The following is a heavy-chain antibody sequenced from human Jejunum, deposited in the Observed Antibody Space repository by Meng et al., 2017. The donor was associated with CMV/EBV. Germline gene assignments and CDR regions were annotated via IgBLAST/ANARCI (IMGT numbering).Heavy chain of an antibody. J-gene: IGHJ4*02. CDR2: IYYSGNT. Sequence: VPGASTSAAVSFWTWVRQSPGKGLEWIGYIYYSGNTFYTPSLQSRVAISVDTSKHQFSLNLGSVTAADTALYYCATRLSASAQIDNCGQGTLVTVSS. D-gene: IGHD3-16*01. V-gene: IGHV4-30-4*08. CDR1: GASTSAAVSF. CDR3: ATRLSASAQIDN.